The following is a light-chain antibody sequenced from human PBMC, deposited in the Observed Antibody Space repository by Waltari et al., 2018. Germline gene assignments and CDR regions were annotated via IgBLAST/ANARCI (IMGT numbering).Light chain of an antibody. J-gene: IGKJ1*01. CDR3: QQRSNWPTWT. Sequence: IVLTQSPATLSLSPGERATLSCRAIQTVSTYLAWFQQKPGQAPRLLIYDASNRAPGIPARFSGSGSGTDFSLTISSLEPEDFAVYYCQQRSNWPTWTFGQGTKVEIK. CDR2: DAS. CDR1: QTVSTY. V-gene: IGKV3-11*01.